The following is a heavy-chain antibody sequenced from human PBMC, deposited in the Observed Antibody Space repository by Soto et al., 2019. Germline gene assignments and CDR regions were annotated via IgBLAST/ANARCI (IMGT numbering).Heavy chain of an antibody. CDR3: ARYLSYCSGGSCYNVQPDDAFDI. CDR1: GFTFSSYG. CDR2: IWYDGSNK. D-gene: IGHD2-15*01. V-gene: IGHV3-33*08. Sequence: PGGSLRLSCAASGFTFSSYGMHWVRQAPGKGLEWVAVIWYDGSNKYYADSVKGRFTISRDNSKNTLYLQMNSLRAEDTAVYYCARYLSYCSGGSCYNVQPDDAFDIWGQGTMVTVSS. J-gene: IGHJ3*02.